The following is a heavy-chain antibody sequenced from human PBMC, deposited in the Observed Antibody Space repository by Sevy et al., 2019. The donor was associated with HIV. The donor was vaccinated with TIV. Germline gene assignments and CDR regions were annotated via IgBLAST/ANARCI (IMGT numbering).Heavy chain of an antibody. CDR3: ARGDKARDRPKFPPIYHYDLDV. Sequence: ASVKVSCKASGGTFRQFPISWVRQAPGQGLEWMGGIIPIFATVNYAEKFQGRVTITGDESTSTGYMELSSLRSQDTAIYFCARGDKARDRPKFPPIYHYDLDVWGQGTTVTVSS. CDR2: IIPIFATV. D-gene: IGHD5-18*01. CDR1: GGTFRQFP. V-gene: IGHV1-69*13. J-gene: IGHJ6*02.